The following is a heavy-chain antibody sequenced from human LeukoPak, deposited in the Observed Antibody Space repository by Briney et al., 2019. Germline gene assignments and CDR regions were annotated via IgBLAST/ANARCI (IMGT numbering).Heavy chain of an antibody. CDR2: IGSGSNNI. CDR1: GFTFSTYS. J-gene: IGHJ4*02. CDR3: ANLLRWEPY. Sequence: GGSLRLSCAASGFTFSTYSMNWVRQAPGKGLEWVSGIGSGSNNIHYADSVKGRFTISRDNSKNTLYLQMNSLRAEDTAVYYCANLLRWEPYWGQGTLVTVSS. V-gene: IGHV3-48*01. D-gene: IGHD4-23*01.